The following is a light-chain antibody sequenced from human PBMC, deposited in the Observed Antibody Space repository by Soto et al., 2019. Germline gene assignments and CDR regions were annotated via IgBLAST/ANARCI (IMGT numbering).Light chain of an antibody. J-gene: IGKJ2*01. CDR1: QSVSIY. Sequence: EIVLTQSRATLSLSPGERATLSCRASQSVSIYLDWYQQKPGQAPRLLMYDASNRATGIPARFSGSGSGTDFTLTISSLEPEDSAVYYCQQRGNWPLYTFGQGTKLEIK. V-gene: IGKV3-11*01. CDR2: DAS. CDR3: QQRGNWPLYT.